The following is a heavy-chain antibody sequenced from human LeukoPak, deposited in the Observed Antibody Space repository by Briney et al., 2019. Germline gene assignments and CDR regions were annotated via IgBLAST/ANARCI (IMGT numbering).Heavy chain of an antibody. Sequence: PSETLSLTCGVSGYSISSGYYCGWIRQPPGKGLEWIGSIYHGGSTYYNPSLKSRVTISVDTSKNQFSLKLSSLTAADTAVYYCARVIYCSGGSCYDGAWFDPWGQGTLVTVSS. J-gene: IGHJ5*02. D-gene: IGHD2-15*01. CDR3: ARVIYCSGGSCYDGAWFDP. CDR2: IYHGGST. CDR1: GYSISSGYY. V-gene: IGHV4-38-2*01.